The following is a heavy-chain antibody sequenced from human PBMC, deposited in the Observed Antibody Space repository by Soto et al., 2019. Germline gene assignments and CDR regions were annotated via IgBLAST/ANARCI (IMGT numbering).Heavy chain of an antibody. J-gene: IGHJ3*02. D-gene: IGHD1-1*01. Sequence: ASVXVSFRSSGYTFTIYGISFFLQAPGQGLECMGWISAYNGNTNYAQKLQGRVTMTTDKSTSTAYMELRSLRSDDTAVYYCARDLLAKMVQTDIWGQRPMV. CDR3: ARDLLAKMVQTDI. CDR2: ISAYNGNT. CDR1: GYTFTIYG. V-gene: IGHV1-18*04.